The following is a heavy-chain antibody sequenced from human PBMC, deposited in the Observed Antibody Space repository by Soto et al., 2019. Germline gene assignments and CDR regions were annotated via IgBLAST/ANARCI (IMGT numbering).Heavy chain of an antibody. V-gene: IGHV1-18*01. CDR3: ERFLLSY. CDR1: GYTFTSYG. Sequence: QVQLLQSGAEVKKPGASVKVSCKASGYTFTSYGITWVRQAPGQGLEWMGWISAYNGNPNYAQKRHGRGTMTTDKSTRTVHLELMSRRAYGTAVYYCERFLLSYLGQGTLVTVSS. J-gene: IGHJ4*02. D-gene: IGHD3-10*01. CDR2: ISAYNGNP.